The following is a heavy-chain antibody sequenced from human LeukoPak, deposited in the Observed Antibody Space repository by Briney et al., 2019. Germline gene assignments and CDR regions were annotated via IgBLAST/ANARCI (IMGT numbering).Heavy chain of an antibody. Sequence: GESLKISCKGSGYRFTNYWIGWVRQMPGKGLEWMGIIYPGDSDTRYSPSFEGQVTISVDKSISTAYLQWSRLKASDTAMYYCARPRLEDTTMVPVDSWGQGTLVTVSS. J-gene: IGHJ4*02. D-gene: IGHD5-18*01. CDR1: GYRFTNYW. CDR3: ARPRLEDTTMVPVDS. CDR2: IYPGDSDT. V-gene: IGHV5-51*01.